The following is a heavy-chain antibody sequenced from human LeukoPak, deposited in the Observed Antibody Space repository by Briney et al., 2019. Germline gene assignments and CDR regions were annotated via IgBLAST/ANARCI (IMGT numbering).Heavy chain of an antibody. CDR1: GYTFTSYD. Sequence: ASVKVSCKASGYTFTSYDINWVRQATGQGLEWMGWVNPNSGNTGYAQKFQGRVTITRNTSISTAYMELSSLRSEDTAVYYCARGEVVPAAIPFDYWGQGTLVTVSS. CDR3: ARGEVVPAAIPFDY. J-gene: IGHJ4*02. CDR2: VNPNSGNT. D-gene: IGHD2-2*02. V-gene: IGHV1-8*03.